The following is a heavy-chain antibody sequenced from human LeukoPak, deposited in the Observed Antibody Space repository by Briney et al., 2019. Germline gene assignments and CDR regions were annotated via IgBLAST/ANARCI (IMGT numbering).Heavy chain of an antibody. Sequence: ASLKVSSKASGNTFTSSDINSVRRATGHRLEWMGWMNPNRGNTGFAQKCQGRVSMNRNTSITTAYMELSSLRAEDTAVYYCARAFSTGYHSYDAFDIWGQGTMVTVSS. D-gene: IGHD3-9*01. V-gene: IGHV1-8*01. CDR3: ARAFSTGYHSYDAFDI. J-gene: IGHJ3*02. CDR2: MNPNRGNT. CDR1: GNTFTSSD.